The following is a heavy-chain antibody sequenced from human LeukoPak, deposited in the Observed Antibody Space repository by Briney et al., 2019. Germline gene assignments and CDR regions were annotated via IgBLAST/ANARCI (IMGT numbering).Heavy chain of an antibody. D-gene: IGHD4-11*01. V-gene: IGHV3-11*04. CDR3: ARSDYSNYVKIYYYYYYMDV. CDR2: ISSSGSTI. CDR1: GFTFSDYY. Sequence: GGSLRLSRAAPGFTFSDYYMSWIRQAPGKGLEWVSYISSSGSTIYYADSVKGRFTISRDNAKNSLYLQMNSLRAEDTAVYYCARSDYSNYVKIYYYYYYMDVWGKGTTVTVSS. J-gene: IGHJ6*03.